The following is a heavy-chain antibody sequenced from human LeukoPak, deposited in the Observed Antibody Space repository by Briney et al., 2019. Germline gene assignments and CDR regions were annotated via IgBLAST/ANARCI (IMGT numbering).Heavy chain of an antibody. V-gene: IGHV4-39*07. CDR3: ARFPRY. CDR1: GGSISSSSHY. CDR2: IYYSGST. J-gene: IGHJ4*02. Sequence: SETLSLTCTVSGGSISSSSHYWGWIRQPPGKGLEWIGSIYYSGSTYYNPSLKSPVTVSVDTSKNQFSLKLSSVTAADTAVYYCARFPRYWGQGILVTVSS.